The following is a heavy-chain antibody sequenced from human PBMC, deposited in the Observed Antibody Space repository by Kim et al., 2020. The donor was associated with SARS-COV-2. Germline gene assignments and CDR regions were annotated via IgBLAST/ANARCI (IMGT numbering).Heavy chain of an antibody. D-gene: IGHD2-8*01. J-gene: IGHJ6*02. CDR1: GFTFSSYG. CDR2: IWYDGSNK. V-gene: IGHV3-33*01. CDR3: ARAVVLGVYYYYGMDV. Sequence: GGSLRLSCAASGFTFSSYGMHWVRQAPGKGLEWVAVIWYDGSNKYYADSVKGRFTISRDNSKNTLYLQMNSLRAEDTAVYYCARAVVLGVYYYYGMDVWGQGTTVTVSS.